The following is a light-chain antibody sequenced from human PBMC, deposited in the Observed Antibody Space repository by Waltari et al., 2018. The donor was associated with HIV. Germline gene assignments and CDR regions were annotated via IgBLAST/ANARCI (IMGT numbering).Light chain of an antibody. J-gene: IGLJ2*01. CDR2: EVS. CDR1: SSDAGGYNY. Sequence: QSALTQPASVSGSPGQSITISCTGTSSDAGGYNYVSGYQQHPGKAPNLLIYEVSNRPSGVSNRFSGSKSGNTASLTISGLQAEDEADYYCSSYTSSSSVVFGGGTKLTVL. CDR3: SSYTSSSSVV. V-gene: IGLV2-14*01.